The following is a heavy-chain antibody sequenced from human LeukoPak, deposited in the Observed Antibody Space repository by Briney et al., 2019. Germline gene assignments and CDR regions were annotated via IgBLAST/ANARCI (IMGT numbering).Heavy chain of an antibody. CDR1: GGTFSSYA. D-gene: IGHD3-10*01. CDR2: IIPIFGTA. V-gene: IGHV1-69*06. CDR3: ARGARVRGVLHAYYYYYMDV. J-gene: IGHJ6*03. Sequence: SVKVSCKASGGTFSSYAISWVRQAPGQGLGWMGRIIPIFGTANYAQKFQGRVTITADKSTSTAYMELSSLRSEDTAVYYCARGARVRGVLHAYYYYYMDVWGKGTTVTVSS.